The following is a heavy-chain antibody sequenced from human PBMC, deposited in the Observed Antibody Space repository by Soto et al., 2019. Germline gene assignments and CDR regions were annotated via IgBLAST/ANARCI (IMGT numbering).Heavy chain of an antibody. CDR3: AKDYYYDSSGPSDY. CDR2: ISGSGGST. D-gene: IGHD3-22*01. CDR1: GFTFSSYA. J-gene: IGHJ4*02. Sequence: GGSLRLSCAASGFTFSSYALSWVRQAPGKGLEWVSAISGSGGSTYYADSVKGRFTISRDNSKNTLYLQMNSLRAEDTAVYYCAKDYYYDSSGPSDYWGQGTLVTVSS. V-gene: IGHV3-23*01.